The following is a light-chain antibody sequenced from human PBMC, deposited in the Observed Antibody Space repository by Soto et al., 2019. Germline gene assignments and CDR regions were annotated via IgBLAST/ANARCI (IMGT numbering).Light chain of an antibody. CDR1: QGISNH. CDR3: QKYKSAPYT. V-gene: IGKV1-27*01. J-gene: IGKJ2*01. CDR2: AAS. Sequence: DIQMTQSPSSLSVSIGDTVAITCRESQGISNHLAWYQRKAGKVPKLLIFAASTLRPGVPSRFSGSGSVTDFNLNIRSLQPEDVATYLCQKYKSAPYTFGQRTKLEIK.